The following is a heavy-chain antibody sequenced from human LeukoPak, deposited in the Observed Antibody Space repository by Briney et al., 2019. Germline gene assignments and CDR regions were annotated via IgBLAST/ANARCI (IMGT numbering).Heavy chain of an antibody. CDR3: ARVRATVTIDY. J-gene: IGHJ4*02. Sequence: PQTLSLTCTVSGGSISSVGYYWSWIRQHPGKGLEWIGYIYYSGSTNYNPPLKSRVTISVDTSKNQFSLKLSSVTAADTAVYYCARVRATVTIDYWGQGTLVTVSS. CDR2: IYYSGST. V-gene: IGHV4-31*03. D-gene: IGHD4-17*01. CDR1: GGSISSVGYY.